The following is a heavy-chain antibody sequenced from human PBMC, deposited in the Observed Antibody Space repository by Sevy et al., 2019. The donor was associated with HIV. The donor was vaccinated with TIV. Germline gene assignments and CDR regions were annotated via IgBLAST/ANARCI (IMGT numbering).Heavy chain of an antibody. J-gene: IGHJ4*02. CDR1: GFIFSSFS. Sequence: GGFLRLSCAASGFIFSSFSMNWVRQAPGKGLEWVSSISSSSTYIYYADSVKGRFTISRDNAKNSLYLQMNSLRGEDTAVYYCARGGYCSGGICYSGRVGGDYWGQGTLVTVSS. CDR3: ARGGYCSGGICYSGRVGGDY. D-gene: IGHD2-15*01. V-gene: IGHV3-21*01. CDR2: ISSSSTYI.